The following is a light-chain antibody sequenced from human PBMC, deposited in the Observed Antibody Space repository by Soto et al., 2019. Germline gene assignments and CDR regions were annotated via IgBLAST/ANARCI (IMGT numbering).Light chain of an antibody. Sequence: EIVMTQSPATLSVSPGERATLSCRASQSVSSNLAWYQQKPGQAPRLLIYGASTRATGIPARFSGSGSGKEFTLTISSLQSKDFAVYYCQQYNNWWTFGQGTKVEIK. J-gene: IGKJ1*01. CDR1: QSVSSN. CDR3: QQYNNWWT. CDR2: GAS. V-gene: IGKV3-15*01.